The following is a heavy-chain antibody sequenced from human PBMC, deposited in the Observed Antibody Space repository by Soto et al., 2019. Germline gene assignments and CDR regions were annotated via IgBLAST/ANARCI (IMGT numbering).Heavy chain of an antibody. Sequence: EVQLVESGGGLVQPGGSLRLSCAVSGFTFSSSEMYWVRQAPGKGLEWISYIHPSGQPIFYADSVKGRFTISTDNANNSPFLQTNSLRAEDTAVYYCARQARRWGQGTMVTVSS. D-gene: IGHD1-26*01. CDR3: ARQARR. CDR2: IHPSGQPI. J-gene: IGHJ3*01. CDR1: GFTFSSSE. V-gene: IGHV3-48*03.